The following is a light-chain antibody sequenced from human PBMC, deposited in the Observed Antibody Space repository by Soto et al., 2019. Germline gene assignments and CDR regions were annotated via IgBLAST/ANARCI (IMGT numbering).Light chain of an antibody. CDR2: RDR. Sequence: SYELTQPLSVSVALGQTARITCGGKNIGSHNVHWYQQKPGQAPAAVIYRDRNRPYGIPERFSGANSGNTATRTISRAQAGYEADYYCQVWDSSGIFGGGTKVTVL. CDR3: QVWDSSGI. CDR1: NIGSHN. J-gene: IGLJ2*01. V-gene: IGLV3-9*01.